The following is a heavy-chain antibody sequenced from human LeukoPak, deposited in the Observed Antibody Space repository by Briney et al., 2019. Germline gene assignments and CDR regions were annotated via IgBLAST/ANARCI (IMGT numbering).Heavy chain of an antibody. CDR1: GGTFSSYA. D-gene: IGHD1-1*01. CDR3: ARGPTERDYYYYYYMDV. CDR2: IIPIFGTA. Sequence: GASVKVSCKASGGTFSSYAISWVRQAPGQGLEWMGGIIPIFGTANYAQKSQGRVTITTDESTSTAYMELSSLRSEDTAVYYCARGPTERDYYYYYYMDVWGKGTTVTVS. V-gene: IGHV1-69*05. J-gene: IGHJ6*03.